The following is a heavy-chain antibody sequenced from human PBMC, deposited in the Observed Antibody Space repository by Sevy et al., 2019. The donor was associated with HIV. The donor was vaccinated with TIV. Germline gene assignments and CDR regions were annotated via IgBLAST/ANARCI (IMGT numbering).Heavy chain of an antibody. CDR3: AREGYYYRSGTYRPPNYYGMDV. CDR1: GYTFSSYG. V-gene: IGHV1-18*01. D-gene: IGHD3-10*01. J-gene: IGHJ6*02. Sequence: ASVKVSCKASGYTFSSYGISWVRQAPGQGLEWMGWISDYNGYTNYAHKFQGRVTMSTETSRRTAYMELRSRRSDDTAVYFCAREGYYYRSGTYRPPNYYGMDVWGQGTAVTVSS. CDR2: ISDYNGYT.